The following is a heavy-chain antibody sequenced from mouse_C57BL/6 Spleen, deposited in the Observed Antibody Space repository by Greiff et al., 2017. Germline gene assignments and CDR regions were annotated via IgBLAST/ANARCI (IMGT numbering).Heavy chain of an antibody. CDR2: IDPSDSYT. D-gene: IGHD1-2*01. Sequence: VQLQQPGAELVMPGASVKLSCKASGYTFTSYWMHWVKQRPGQGLEWIGEIDPSDSYTNYNQKFKGKSTLTVDKSSSTAYVQLSSLTSEDSAVYYCARSITTKYFDVWGTGTTVTVSS. CDR1: GYTFTSYW. J-gene: IGHJ1*03. CDR3: ARSITTKYFDV. V-gene: IGHV1-69*01.